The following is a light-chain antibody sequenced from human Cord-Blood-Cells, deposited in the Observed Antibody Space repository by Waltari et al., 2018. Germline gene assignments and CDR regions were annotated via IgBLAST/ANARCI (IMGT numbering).Light chain of an antibody. Sequence: EIVLTQSPGTLYLSTGERATLSCRASQSVSSSYLAWYQQKPGQAPRLLIYGASSRATGIPDRFSGSGSGTDFTLTISRLEPEDFVVYYCQQYGSSRITFGQGTRLEIK. V-gene: IGKV3-20*01. CDR3: QQYGSSRIT. CDR2: GAS. J-gene: IGKJ5*01. CDR1: QSVSSSY.